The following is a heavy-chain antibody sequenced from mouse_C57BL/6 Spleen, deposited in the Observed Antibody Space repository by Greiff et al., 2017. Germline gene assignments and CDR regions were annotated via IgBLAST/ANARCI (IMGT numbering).Heavy chain of an antibody. CDR1: GYSIPSGYY. V-gene: IGHV3-6*01. CDR3: ASYDYDGCAY. Sequence: DVKLVESGPGLVKPSQSLSLTCSVTGYSIPSGYYWNWIRQFPGNKLVWMGYISYDGSNNYNPYLKNRISITRDTSKNQFFLMLNSVTTEDTATYYCASYDYDGCAYWGQGTGVTVSA. J-gene: IGHJ3*01. D-gene: IGHD2-4*01. CDR2: ISYDGSN.